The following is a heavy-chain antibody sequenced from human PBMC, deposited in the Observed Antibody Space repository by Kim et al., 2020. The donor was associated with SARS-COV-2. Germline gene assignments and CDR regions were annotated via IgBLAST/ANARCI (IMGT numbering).Heavy chain of an antibody. CDR3: ARSGRDGYNFDY. V-gene: IGHV3-33*01. J-gene: IGHJ4*02. Sequence: YYADSVKGRFPISRDNSNTTLSLQMNSLRAEDTAVYYCARSGRDGYNFDYWGQGTLVTVSS. D-gene: IGHD5-12*01.